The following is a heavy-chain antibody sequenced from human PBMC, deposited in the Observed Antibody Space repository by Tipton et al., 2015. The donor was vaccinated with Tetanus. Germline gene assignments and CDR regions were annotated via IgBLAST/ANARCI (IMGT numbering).Heavy chain of an antibody. D-gene: IGHD5-12*01. CDR1: GGSISSYY. Sequence: TLSLTCTVSGGSISSYYWNWIRQPPGKGLEWIGYIYYSGSTNYNPSLKSRVTISVDTSKNHFSLKLSSVTAADTAVYYCARGRGYSRYAFTRINWFDPWGQGTLVTVSS. V-gene: IGHV4-59*01. CDR3: ARGRGYSRYAFTRINWFDP. J-gene: IGHJ5*02. CDR2: IYYSGST.